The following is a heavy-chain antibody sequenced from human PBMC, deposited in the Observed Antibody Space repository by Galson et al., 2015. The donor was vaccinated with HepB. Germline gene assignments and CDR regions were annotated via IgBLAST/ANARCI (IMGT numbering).Heavy chain of an antibody. CDR3: ARDGVLPRGAEYYV. CDR2: INEDGSDK. J-gene: IGHJ6*02. V-gene: IGHV3-7*01. D-gene: IGHD2/OR15-2a*01. CDR1: GFTFSSFW. Sequence: SLRLSCAASGFTFSSFWMTWVRQAPGKGPEWVANINEDGSDKYYVDSVKGRFTISRDNAKKTLDLQMNNLRAADTAIYYCARDGVLPRGAEYYVWGRGTTVTVSS.